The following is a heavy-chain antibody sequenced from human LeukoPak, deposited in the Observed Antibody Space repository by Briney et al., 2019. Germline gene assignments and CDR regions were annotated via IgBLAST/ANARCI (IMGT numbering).Heavy chain of an antibody. V-gene: IGHV4-59*01. J-gene: IGHJ5*02. Sequence: SETLSLTCTVSDDSITMYYWTWIRQPPGKGLEWIGYVDHTGSTKFNPSLNGRVSISRDTSNNFFSLRLRSVTAADTAVYYCARHLANVRWGVNPRWFDPWGQGTLVTVSS. CDR3: ARHLANVRWGVNPRWFDP. D-gene: IGHD3-10*02. CDR2: VDHTGST. CDR1: DDSITMYY.